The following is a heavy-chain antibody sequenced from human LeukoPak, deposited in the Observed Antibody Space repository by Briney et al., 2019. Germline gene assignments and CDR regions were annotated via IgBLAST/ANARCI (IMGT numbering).Heavy chain of an antibody. CDR3: ARHPSAVAGKTFDY. D-gene: IGHD6-19*01. V-gene: IGHV4-59*08. Sequence: LETLSLTCTVSGGSLGSYYWSWIRRPPGKGLEGIGYIYYSGSTNYNPSLKSRVTISVDTSKNHFSLKLNSVTAADTAVYYCARHPSAVAGKTFDYWGQGTLVTVSS. J-gene: IGHJ4*02. CDR2: IYYSGST. CDR1: GGSLGSYY.